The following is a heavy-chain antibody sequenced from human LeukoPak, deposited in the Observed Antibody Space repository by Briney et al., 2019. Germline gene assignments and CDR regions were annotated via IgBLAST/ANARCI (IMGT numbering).Heavy chain of an antibody. CDR2: SGGGT. J-gene: IGHJ4*02. Sequence: GGSLRLSCAASGFSVSNNYMNWVRQAPGKGLEWVSVSGGGTYYADSVKGRFTISRDNSKNTLYLQTSSLRAEDTAVYYCAKDHSYYFDYWGQGTLVTVSS. CDR1: GFSVSNNY. D-gene: IGHD2-21*01. V-gene: IGHV3-53*01. CDR3: AKDHSYYFDY.